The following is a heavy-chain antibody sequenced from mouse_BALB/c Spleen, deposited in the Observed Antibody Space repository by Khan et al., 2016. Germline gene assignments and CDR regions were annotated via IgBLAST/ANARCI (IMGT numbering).Heavy chain of an antibody. CDR1: GYTFSSYW. J-gene: IGHJ4*01. CDR2: ILPGSGST. Sequence: QVQLQQSGAELMKPGASVKISCKATGYTFSSYWIEWIKQRPGHGLEWIGEILPGSGSTNYHEKFKGKATFTADTSSNTAHMQLSSLTSEDAAVNYCGKWLLGAMDYWGQGTSVTVSS. V-gene: IGHV1-9*01. CDR3: GKWLLGAMDY. D-gene: IGHD2-3*01.